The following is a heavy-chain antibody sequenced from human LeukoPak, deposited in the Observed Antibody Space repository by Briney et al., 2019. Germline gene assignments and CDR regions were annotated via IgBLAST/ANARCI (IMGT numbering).Heavy chain of an antibody. Sequence: PGGSLRLSCAASGFTFSSYSMNWVRQAPRKGLEWVSSISSSSSYIYYADSVKGRFTISRDNAKNSLYLQMNSLRAEDTAVYYCASLVVVAATTSNWFDPWGQGTLVTVSS. D-gene: IGHD2-15*01. J-gene: IGHJ5*02. CDR3: ASLVVVAATTSNWFDP. V-gene: IGHV3-21*01. CDR2: ISSSSSYI. CDR1: GFTFSSYS.